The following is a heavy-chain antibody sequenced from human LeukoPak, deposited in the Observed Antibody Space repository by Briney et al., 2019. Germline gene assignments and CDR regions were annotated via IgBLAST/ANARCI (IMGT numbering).Heavy chain of an antibody. D-gene: IGHD2-2*01. J-gene: IGHJ6*02. CDR3: ARESYDCSSTSCPDYYYYYGMDV. CDR2: ISAYNGNT. CDR1: GYTFTSYG. Sequence: ASVKVSCKASGYTFTSYGISWVRQAPGQGLEWMGWISAYNGNTNYAQKFQGRVTITADKSTSTAYMELSSLRSEDTAVYYCARESYDCSSTSCPDYYYYYGMDVWGQGTTVAVSS. V-gene: IGHV1-18*01.